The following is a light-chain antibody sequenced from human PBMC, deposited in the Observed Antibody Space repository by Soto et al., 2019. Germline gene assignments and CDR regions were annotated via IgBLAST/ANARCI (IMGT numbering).Light chain of an antibody. V-gene: IGKV3-20*01. J-gene: IGKJ4*01. Sequence: EIVLTQSPGTLSLSPGERATLSCRASQTVSTNYLAWFQHKPGQAPRLLIYGASSRATGIPARFSGSGSGTDFTLTINRLEPEDFAVYFCQQYSDSPLTFGGGTKVEIK. CDR2: GAS. CDR3: QQYSDSPLT. CDR1: QTVSTNY.